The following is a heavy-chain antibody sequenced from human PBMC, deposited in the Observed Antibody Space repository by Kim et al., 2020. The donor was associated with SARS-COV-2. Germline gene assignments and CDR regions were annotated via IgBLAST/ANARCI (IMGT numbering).Heavy chain of an antibody. CDR1: GGSISSSSYY. J-gene: IGHJ5*02. V-gene: IGHV4-39*01. D-gene: IGHD2-2*01. CDR2: IYYSGST. CDR3: ASGGYCSSTSCYLIPVSHWFDP. Sequence: SETLSLTCTVSGGSISSSSYYWGWIRQPPGKGLEWIGSIYYSGSTYYNPSLKSRVTISVDTSKNQFSLKLSSVTAADTAVYYCASGGYCSSTSCYLIPVSHWFDPWGQGTLVTVSS.